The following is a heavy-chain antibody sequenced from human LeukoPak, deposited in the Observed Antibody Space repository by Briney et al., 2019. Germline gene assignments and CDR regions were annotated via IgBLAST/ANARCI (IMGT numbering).Heavy chain of an antibody. V-gene: IGHV3-48*01. Sequence: SGGSLRLSCAASGFIFSSYSMNWVRQAPGKGLEWVSYISSRSSTIYYADSVKGRFTISRDNAKNSLYLQMNSLRAEDRAVYYCARDLSYYYDSSDPGAFDIRGQGTMVTVSS. CDR1: GFIFSSYS. CDR3: ARDLSYYYDSSDPGAFDI. D-gene: IGHD3-22*01. J-gene: IGHJ3*02. CDR2: ISSRSSTI.